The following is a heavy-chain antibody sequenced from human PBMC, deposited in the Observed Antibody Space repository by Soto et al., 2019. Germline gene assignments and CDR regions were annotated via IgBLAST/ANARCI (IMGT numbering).Heavy chain of an antibody. Sequence: QVQLVQSGAEVKKPGSSVKVSCKASGGTFSSYAISWVRQAPGQGLEWMGGIIPIFGTANYAQKFQGRVTITADESTRTAYMELSSLRSEDTAVYYCAREMATITGYYYYYGMDVWGQGTTVTVSS. CDR2: IIPIFGTA. CDR3: AREMATITGYYYYYGMDV. CDR1: GGTFSSYA. D-gene: IGHD5-12*01. J-gene: IGHJ6*02. V-gene: IGHV1-69*12.